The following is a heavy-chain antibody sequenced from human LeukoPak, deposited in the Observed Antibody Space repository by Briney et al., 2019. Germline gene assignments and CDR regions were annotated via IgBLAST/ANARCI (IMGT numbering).Heavy chain of an antibody. CDR2: ITSSSSYT. Sequence: GGSLRLSCAASGFXFSTYIMNWVRQAPGKGLEWVSSITSSSSYTYYTDPVKGRLTISRDNAKNSLYLQMNSLRAEDTAVYYCARVMSGSLTFDYWGQGTLVTVSS. D-gene: IGHD3-10*01. CDR1: GFXFSTYI. V-gene: IGHV3-21*01. CDR3: ARVMSGSLTFDY. J-gene: IGHJ4*02.